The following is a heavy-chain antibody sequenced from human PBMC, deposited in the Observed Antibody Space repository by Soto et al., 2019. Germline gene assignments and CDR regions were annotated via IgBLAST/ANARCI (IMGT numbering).Heavy chain of an antibody. J-gene: IGHJ4*02. CDR2: ISGSNGNT. D-gene: IGHD6-13*01. CDR3: ARVRAAPGSYYFDY. Sequence: APVKVSCKASCYTFTSYGWGRQAPGQGLEWMGWISGSNGNTNYAQKLQGRVTMTTDTSTSTAYMELRSLRSDDTAVYYCARVRAAPGSYYFDYWGQGTLVTVSS. V-gene: IGHV1-18*01. CDR1: CYTFTSYG.